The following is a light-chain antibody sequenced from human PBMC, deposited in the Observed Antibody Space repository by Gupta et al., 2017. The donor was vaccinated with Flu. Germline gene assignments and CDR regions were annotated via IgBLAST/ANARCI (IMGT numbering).Light chain of an antibody. CDR3: HQYASSHT. CDR2: GAY. Sequence: EVVLTQSPGTLSLSPGDTATLSCRASQSVSSAYLTWYQQRPGQAPTPLIYGAYTRATGVPDRFPGRGSGTDFTLTISRLEPEDFAVYFCHQYASSHTFGQGTRLEIK. CDR1: QSVSSAY. V-gene: IGKV3-20*01. J-gene: IGKJ5*01.